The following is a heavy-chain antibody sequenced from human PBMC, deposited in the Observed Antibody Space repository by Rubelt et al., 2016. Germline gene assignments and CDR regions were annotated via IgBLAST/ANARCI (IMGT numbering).Heavy chain of an antibody. CDR2: IIPHSGGT. CDR3: ARGFEGGARDY. Sequence: QVQLVQSGAEVKKPGSSVKVSCKASGYTFTGYYMHWVRQAPGQGLEWMGWIIPHSGGTNYAQKFQGRVTMTRDTSIRTAYMGRSRLRADEPDVYYCARGFEGGARDYWGQGTLVTVSS. CDR1: GYTFTGYY. J-gene: IGHJ4*02. D-gene: IGHD4/OR15-4a*01. V-gene: IGHV1-2*02.